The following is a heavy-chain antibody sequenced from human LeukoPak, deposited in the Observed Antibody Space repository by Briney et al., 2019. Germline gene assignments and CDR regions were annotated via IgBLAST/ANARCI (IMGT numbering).Heavy chain of an antibody. CDR3: ARGNDSTATITRFDY. D-gene: IGHD5-24*01. Sequence: GGSLRLSCAASGFTFSSYSMNWVRQAPGKGLEWVSSISSSSSYIYYADSVKGRFTISRDNAKNSLYLQMNSLRAEDTAVYYCARGNDSTATITRFDYWGQGTLVTVSS. V-gene: IGHV3-21*01. CDR1: GFTFSSYS. J-gene: IGHJ4*02. CDR2: ISSSSSYI.